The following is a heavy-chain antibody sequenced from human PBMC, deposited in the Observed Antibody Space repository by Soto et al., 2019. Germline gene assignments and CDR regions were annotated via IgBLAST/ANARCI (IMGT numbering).Heavy chain of an antibody. Sequence: GGSLRLSCAASGFTFSRFDMHWVRQAPCKGLEWVAVISEDGNTKYYADSVKGRFTISRDKSSNTLFLQMNSLRAEDTAVYYCAKARTTYSDTYPHGTFAYWARGSWVPVSS. CDR2: ISEDGNTK. D-gene: IGHD1-26*01. CDR3: AKARTTYSDTYPHGTFAY. CDR1: GFTFSRFD. J-gene: IGHJ4*02. V-gene: IGHV3-30*18.